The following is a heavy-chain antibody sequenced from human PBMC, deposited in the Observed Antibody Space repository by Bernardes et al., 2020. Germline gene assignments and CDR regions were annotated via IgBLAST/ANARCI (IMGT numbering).Heavy chain of an antibody. D-gene: IGHD3-10*01. V-gene: IGHV3-53*01. CDR1: GFTVYNTY. CDR2: IYSNGDT. CDR3: ARDGPGAAGSPK. J-gene: IGHJ4*02. Sequence: GGSLRLSRAASGFTVYNTYMRWFRQAPGKGLEWVSLIYSNGDTAYTASVKGRFTVSRDRSRNLLYLQMNSLRVEDTGVYYCARDGPGAAGSPKWGPGTLVTVSS.